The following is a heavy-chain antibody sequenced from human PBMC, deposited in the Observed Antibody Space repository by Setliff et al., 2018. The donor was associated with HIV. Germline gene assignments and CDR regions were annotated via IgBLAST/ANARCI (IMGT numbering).Heavy chain of an antibody. V-gene: IGHV1-69*13. CDR1: GGTFNNYA. Sequence: SVKVSCKAFGGTFNNYAISWVRQAPGQGLEWVGGIIPLFGTTNYAQKFQGRVTITADESTNTAHMELNSLRSIDTAMYYCATVFYYNSESYSLDYWGQGMLVTVSS. J-gene: IGHJ4*02. CDR2: IIPLFGTT. D-gene: IGHD3-10*01. CDR3: ATVFYYNSESYSLDY.